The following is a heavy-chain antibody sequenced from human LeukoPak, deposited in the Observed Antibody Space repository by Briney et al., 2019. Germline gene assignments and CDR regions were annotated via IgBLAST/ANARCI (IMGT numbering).Heavy chain of an antibody. CDR2: INPNSGGT. D-gene: IGHD3-16*01. Sequence: ASVKVSCKASGYTFTSYGISWVRQAPGQGLEWMGWINPNSGGTNYAQKFQGRVTMTRDTSISTAYMELSRLRSDDTAVYYCARETAYVQYYYYYYGMDVWGQGTTVTVSS. CDR3: ARETAYVQYYYYYYGMDV. V-gene: IGHV1-2*02. J-gene: IGHJ6*02. CDR1: GYTFTSYG.